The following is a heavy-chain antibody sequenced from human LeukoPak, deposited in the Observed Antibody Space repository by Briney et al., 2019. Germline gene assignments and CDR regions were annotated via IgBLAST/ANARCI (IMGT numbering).Heavy chain of an antibody. V-gene: IGHV1-18*01. CDR2: ISAYNGNT. CDR1: GYTFTSYG. D-gene: IGHD2-15*01. Sequence: ASVKVSFKASGYTFTSYGISWVRQAPGQGLEWMGWISAYNGNTNFAQKLQGRITMTTDTSTSTAYMELRSLRSDDTAVYYCVRSGYCYGGTCHSGAFDIWGQGTVVTVSS. CDR3: VRSGYCYGGTCHSGAFDI. J-gene: IGHJ3*02.